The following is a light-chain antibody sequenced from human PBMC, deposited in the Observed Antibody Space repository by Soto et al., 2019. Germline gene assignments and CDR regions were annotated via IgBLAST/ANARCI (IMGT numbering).Light chain of an antibody. CDR3: ATWDDSLSVVV. V-gene: IGLV1-47*02. Sequence: QSVLTQPPSASGTPGQRVTISWSGSSSNIETNDIYWHQQLPGSAPKLLIYSNDQRTSGVPDRFSASKSGKSASLAISGLRSEDEAEYFCATWDDSLSVVVFGGGTKLTVL. CDR1: SSNIETND. CDR2: SND. J-gene: IGLJ2*01.